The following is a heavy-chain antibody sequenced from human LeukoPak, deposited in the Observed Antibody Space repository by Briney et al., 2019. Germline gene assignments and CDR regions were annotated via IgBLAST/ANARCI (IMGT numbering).Heavy chain of an antibody. CDR1: GGSISSYY. D-gene: IGHD2-15*01. CDR3: ARGWYCSGGSCYSSMDV. Sequence: SETLSLTCTVPGGSISSYYWSWIRQPAGKGLEWIGRIYTSGSTNSNPSLKSRVTMSVDTSKNQFSLKLSSVTAADTAVYYCARGWYCSGGSCYSSMDVWGEGTTVTVSS. J-gene: IGHJ6*03. CDR2: IYTSGST. V-gene: IGHV4-4*07.